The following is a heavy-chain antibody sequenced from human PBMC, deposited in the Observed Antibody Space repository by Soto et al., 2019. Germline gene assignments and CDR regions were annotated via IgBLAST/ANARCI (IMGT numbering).Heavy chain of an antibody. D-gene: IGHD2-15*01. CDR2: IKSKTDGGTT. V-gene: IGHV3-15*07. J-gene: IGHJ3*01. CDR3: ARVLGYCTGGSCFMDGAFDF. Sequence: GGSLRLSCAASGFTFSNAWMNWVRQAPGKGLEWVGRIKSKTDGGTTDYAAPVKGRFTISRDDSKNTLYLQMNSLRAEDTAVYYCARVLGYCTGGSCFMDGAFDFWGQGTMVTVS. CDR1: GFTFSNAW.